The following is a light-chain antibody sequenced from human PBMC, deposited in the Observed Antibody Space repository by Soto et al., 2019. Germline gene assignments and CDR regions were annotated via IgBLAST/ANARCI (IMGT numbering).Light chain of an antibody. CDR3: CSYAGSSTSYV. CDR2: EVS. CDR1: SSDVGSYNL. J-gene: IGLJ1*01. V-gene: IGLV2-23*02. Sequence: QSALTQPASVSGSPGQSITISCTGTSSDVGSYNLVSWYQHHPGKAPKRMIYEVSKRPSGVSNRFSGSKSGNTASLTISGLQAEDEADYYCCSYAGSSTSYVFGTGTKLTVL.